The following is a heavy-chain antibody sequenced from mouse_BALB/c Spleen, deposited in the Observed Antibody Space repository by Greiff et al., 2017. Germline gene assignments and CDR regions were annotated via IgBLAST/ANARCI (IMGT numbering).Heavy chain of an antibody. CDR1: GFSLTSYG. CDR3: ARDPFYGSSWFAY. D-gene: IGHD1-1*01. V-gene: IGHV2-9*02. J-gene: IGHJ3*01. CDR2: IWAGGST. Sequence: VQGVESGPGLVAPSQSLSITCTVSGFSLTSYGVHWVRQPPGKGLEWLGVIWAGGSTNYNSALMSRLSISKDNSKSQVFLKMNSLQTDDTAMYYCARDPFYGSSWFAYWGQGTLVTVSA.